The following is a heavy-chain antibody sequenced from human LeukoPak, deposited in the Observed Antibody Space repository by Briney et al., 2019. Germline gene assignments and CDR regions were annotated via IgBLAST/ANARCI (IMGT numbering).Heavy chain of an antibody. D-gene: IGHD6-13*01. CDR1: GFTFSSYT. V-gene: IGHV3-21*01. CDR2: ISNSSSYI. Sequence: GRSLRLSCAASGFTFSSYTMKWVRQAPGKGLEWVSSISNSSSYIYYADSMKGRFTISRDNAKNSLYLQMNSLRAEDTAVYYCAREFLEQQPNRGFDPWGQGTLVTVSS. CDR3: AREFLEQQPNRGFDP. J-gene: IGHJ5*02.